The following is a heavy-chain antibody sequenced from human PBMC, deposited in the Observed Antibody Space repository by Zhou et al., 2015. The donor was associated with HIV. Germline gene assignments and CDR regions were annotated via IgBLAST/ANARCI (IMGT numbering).Heavy chain of an antibody. CDR2: IIPIFGTA. CDR1: GGTFSSYA. CDR3: ARDLTPITFGGVIVLGPHSYYYYMDV. Sequence: QVQLVQSGAEVKKPGSSVKVSCKASGGTFSSYAISWVRQAPGQGLEWMGGIIPIFGTANYAQKFQGRVTITADESTSTAYMELSSLRSEDTAVYYCARDLTPITFGGVIVLGPHSYYYYMDVWGKGTTVTVSS. J-gene: IGHJ6*03. V-gene: IGHV1-69*01. D-gene: IGHD3-16*02.